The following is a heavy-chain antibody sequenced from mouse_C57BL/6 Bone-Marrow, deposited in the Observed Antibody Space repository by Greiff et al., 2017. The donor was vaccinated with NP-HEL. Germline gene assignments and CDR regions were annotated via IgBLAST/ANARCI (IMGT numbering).Heavy chain of an antibody. V-gene: IGHV5-17*01. CDR1: GFTFSDYG. CDR3: ARGYDGYPTLYAMDY. D-gene: IGHD2-3*01. Sequence: EVKVVESGGGLVKPGGSLKLSCAASGFTFSDYGMHWVRQAPEKGLEWVAYISSGSSTIYYADTVKGRFTISRDNAKNTLFLQMTSLRSEDTAMYYCARGYDGYPTLYAMDYWGQGTSVTVSS. J-gene: IGHJ4*01. CDR2: ISSGSSTI.